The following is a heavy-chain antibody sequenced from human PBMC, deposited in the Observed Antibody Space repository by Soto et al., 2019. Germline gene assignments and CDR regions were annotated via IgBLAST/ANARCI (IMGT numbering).Heavy chain of an antibody. D-gene: IGHD2-15*01. Sequence: QVQLVESGGGVVQPGRSLRLSCAASGFTFSSYGMHWVRQAPGKGLEWVAVISYDGSNKYYADSVKGRFTISRDNSKNTLYLKMNSLRAEDTAVYYCAKDRGIVVVVAIFQDWGQGTLVTVSS. CDR3: AKDRGIVVVVAIFQD. CDR2: ISYDGSNK. CDR1: GFTFSSYG. J-gene: IGHJ4*02. V-gene: IGHV3-30*18.